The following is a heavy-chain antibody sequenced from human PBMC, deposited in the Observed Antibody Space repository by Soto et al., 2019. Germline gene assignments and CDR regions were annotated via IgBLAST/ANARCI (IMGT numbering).Heavy chain of an antibody. CDR3: ARRYDSWGVDLDAFDI. Sequence: PRGSLRLSCVASGFTFSNTWMTWVRQVPGKGLEWVGRIKSKTDGGTTGYAAPVKGRFTISRDDSEATLFLQMNTLKTEDTALFYCARRYDSWGVDLDAFDIWGQGTMVTVSS. D-gene: IGHD3-9*01. J-gene: IGHJ3*02. CDR1: GFTFSNTW. V-gene: IGHV3-15*01. CDR2: IKSKTDGGTT.